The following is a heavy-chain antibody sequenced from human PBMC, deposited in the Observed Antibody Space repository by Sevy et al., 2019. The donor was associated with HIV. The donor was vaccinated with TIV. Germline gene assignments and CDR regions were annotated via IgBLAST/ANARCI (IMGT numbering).Heavy chain of an antibody. CDR1: GFTFSSYG. CDR3: AKDLSEQWIGMDV. Sequence: GGSLRLSCAASGFTFSSYGMHWVRQAPGKGLEWVAVISYDGSNKYYADSVKGRFTISSDNSKNTLYLQMNSLRAEDTAVYYCAKDLSEQWIGMDVWGQGTTVTVSS. CDR2: ISYDGSNK. D-gene: IGHD6-19*01. J-gene: IGHJ6*02. V-gene: IGHV3-30*18.